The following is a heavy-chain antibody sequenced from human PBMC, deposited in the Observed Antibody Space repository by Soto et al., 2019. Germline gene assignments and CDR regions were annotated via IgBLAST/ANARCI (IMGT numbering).Heavy chain of an antibody. D-gene: IGHD3-9*01. CDR3: ATHTYDIFTGQKRYLDY. V-gene: IGHV3-43*01. Sequence: GGSLRRSCAASVCRISGYTKHWSRPDRGKGPEWKSLISWDGGRTLYSDSVKDRFIISRDNSKNSLYLQMNSLTTEDTALYYCATHTYDIFTGQKRYLDYWGQGILVIVSS. J-gene: IGHJ4*02. CDR1: VCRISGYT. CDR2: ISWDGGRT.